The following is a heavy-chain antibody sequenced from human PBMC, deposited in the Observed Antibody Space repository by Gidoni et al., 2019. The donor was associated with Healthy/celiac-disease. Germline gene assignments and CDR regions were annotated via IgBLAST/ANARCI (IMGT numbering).Heavy chain of an antibody. CDR1: GGSISSSSYY. V-gene: IGHV4-39*01. D-gene: IGHD1-1*01. Sequence: QLQLQESGPGLVKPSETLSLTCPVSGGSISSSSYYWGWFRQPPGKGLEWIGSIYYSGSTYSNPSLKSRVTISVDTSKNQFSLKLSSVTAADTAVYYCATLDGGHWGQGTLVTVSS. CDR3: ATLDGGH. CDR2: IYYSGST. J-gene: IGHJ4*02.